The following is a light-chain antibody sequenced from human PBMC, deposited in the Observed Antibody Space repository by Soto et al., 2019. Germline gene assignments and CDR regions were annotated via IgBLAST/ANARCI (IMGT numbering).Light chain of an antibody. V-gene: IGLV1-44*01. CDR2: TDD. CDR3: AAWDDSLNGPV. J-gene: IGLJ3*02. Sequence: QPVLTQPPPASGTPGQRVTISCSGGSSNIGSNYVDWYQQLPGTAPKLLIYTDDQRPSGVPDRFSGSKSGTSASLAISGLQSEDEADYFCAAWDDSLNGPVFGGGTKLTVL. CDR1: SSNIGSNY.